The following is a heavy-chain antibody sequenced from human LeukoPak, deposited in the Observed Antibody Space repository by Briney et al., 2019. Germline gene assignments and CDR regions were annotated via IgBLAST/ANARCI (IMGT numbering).Heavy chain of an antibody. V-gene: IGHV3-9*01. CDR2: ISWNSGSI. Sequence: GRSLRLSCAASGFTFDDYAMHWVRQAPGKGLEWVSGISWNSGSIGYADSVKGRFTISRDNAKNSLYLQMNSLRAEDTAVYYCAKDHLPGIVVADRDYWGRGTLVSVSS. D-gene: IGHD6-19*01. CDR1: GFTFDDYA. J-gene: IGHJ4*02. CDR3: AKDHLPGIVVADRDY.